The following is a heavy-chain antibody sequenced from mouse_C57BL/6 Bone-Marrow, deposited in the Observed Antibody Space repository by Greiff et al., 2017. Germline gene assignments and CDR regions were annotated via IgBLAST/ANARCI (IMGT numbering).Heavy chain of an antibody. CDR1: GYTFTSYW. D-gene: IGHD1-1*01. CDR2: IHPNSGST. Sequence: QVQLQQPGAELVKPGASVKLSCKASGYTFTSYWMHWVKQRPGQGLEWIGMIHPNSGSTNYNEKFKSKATLTVDKSSSTAYMQLSSLTSEDSAVYYCARFYGSSCYFDYWGQGTTLTVSS. V-gene: IGHV1-64*01. J-gene: IGHJ2*01. CDR3: ARFYGSSCYFDY.